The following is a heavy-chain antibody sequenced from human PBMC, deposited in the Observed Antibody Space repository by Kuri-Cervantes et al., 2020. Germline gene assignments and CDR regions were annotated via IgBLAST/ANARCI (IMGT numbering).Heavy chain of an antibody. D-gene: IGHD1-7*01. Sequence: SETLSLTCTVSGGSISSSSYYWGWIRQPPGKGLEWIGSIYYSGSTYYNPSLKSRATISVDTSKNQFSLKLSSVTAADTAVYYCARGKRYNWNYGGNFDYWGQGTLVTVSS. V-gene: IGHV4-39*07. CDR1: GGSISSSSYY. J-gene: IGHJ4*02. CDR2: IYYSGST. CDR3: ARGKRYNWNYGGNFDY.